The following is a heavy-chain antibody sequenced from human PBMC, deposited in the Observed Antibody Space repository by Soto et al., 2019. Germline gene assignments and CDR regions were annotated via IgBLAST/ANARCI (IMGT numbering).Heavy chain of an antibody. J-gene: IGHJ5*02. Sequence: PSETLSLTCTVSGGSISSGGYYWSWIRQHPGKGLEWIGYIYYSGSTYCNPSLKSRVTISVDTSKNQFSLKLSSVTAADTAVYYCARPTGRRRGWYLDGSWFAPWGQGTLVTVSS. CDR3: ARPTGRRRGWYLDGSWFAP. V-gene: IGHV4-31*03. D-gene: IGHD6-19*01. CDR1: GGSISSGGYY. CDR2: IYYSGST.